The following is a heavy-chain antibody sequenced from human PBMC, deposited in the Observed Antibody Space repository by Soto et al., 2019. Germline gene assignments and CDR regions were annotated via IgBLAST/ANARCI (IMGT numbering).Heavy chain of an antibody. J-gene: IGHJ6*03. V-gene: IGHV3-48*03. Sequence: GGSLRLSCAASGFTFSSYEMNWVRQAPGKGLEWVSYISSSGSTIYYADSVKGRFTISRDNAKNSLYLQMNSLRAEDTAGYYCARPDYYYYYMDVWGKGTTVTVSS. CDR1: GFTFSSYE. CDR2: ISSSGSTI. CDR3: ARPDYYYYYMDV.